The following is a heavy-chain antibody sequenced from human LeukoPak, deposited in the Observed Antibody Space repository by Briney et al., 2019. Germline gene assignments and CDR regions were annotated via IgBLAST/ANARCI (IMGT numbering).Heavy chain of an antibody. V-gene: IGHV1-2*02. CDR1: GYTFTDYY. CDR3: ARGIAAAGGRWFDP. D-gene: IGHD6-13*01. CDR2: INPNSGGT. Sequence: GASVKVSCKASGYTFTDYYMHWVRQAPGQGLEWMGWINPNSGGTNYAQQFQGRVTMTRGTSISTAYMELSNLRSDDTAVYYCARGIAAAGGRWFDPWGQGTLVTVSS. J-gene: IGHJ5*02.